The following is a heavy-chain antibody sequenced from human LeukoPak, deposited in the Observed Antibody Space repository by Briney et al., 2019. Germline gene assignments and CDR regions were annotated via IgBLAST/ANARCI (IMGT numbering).Heavy chain of an antibody. D-gene: IGHD3/OR15-3a*01. V-gene: IGHV4-39*01. CDR1: GGSITSSSHY. CDR3: ARQTGSGLFTLP. J-gene: IGHJ4*02. Sequence: SETLSLTCTVSGGSITSSSHYWGWIRQPPGKGLQWLGLIYYDGSAYYNLSLKSRLTISIDTSKNQFSLKLTSVTAADTAVYYCARQTGSGLFTLPGGQGTLVTVSS. CDR2: IYYDGSA.